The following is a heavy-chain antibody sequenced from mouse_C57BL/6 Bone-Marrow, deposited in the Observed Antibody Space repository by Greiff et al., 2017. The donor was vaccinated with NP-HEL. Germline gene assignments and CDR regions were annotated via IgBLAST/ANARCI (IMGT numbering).Heavy chain of an antibody. CDR3: ARLDEYDEAYAMDY. D-gene: IGHD2-4*01. V-gene: IGHV7-3*01. Sequence: EVKLMESGGGLVQPGGSLSLSCAASGFTFTDYYMSWVRQPPGKALEWLGFIRNKANGYTTEYSASVKGRFTISRDNSQSILYLQMNALRAEDSATYYCARLDEYDEAYAMDYWGQGTSVTVSS. CDR1: GFTFTDYY. J-gene: IGHJ4*01. CDR2: IRNKANGYTT.